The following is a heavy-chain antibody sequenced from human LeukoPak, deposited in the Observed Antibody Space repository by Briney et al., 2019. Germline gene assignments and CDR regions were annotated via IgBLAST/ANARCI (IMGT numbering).Heavy chain of an antibody. D-gene: IGHD4-23*01. CDR1: GGSISSGGYS. CDR2: IYHSGST. V-gene: IGHV4-30-2*01. J-gene: IGHJ4*02. CDR3: AGGGNHADFDY. Sequence: SQTLSLTCAVSGGSISSGGYSWSWIRQPPGMGLEWIGYIYHSGSTYYNPSLKSRVTISVDRSKNQFSLKLSSVTAADTAVYYCAGGGNHADFDYWGQGTLVTVSS.